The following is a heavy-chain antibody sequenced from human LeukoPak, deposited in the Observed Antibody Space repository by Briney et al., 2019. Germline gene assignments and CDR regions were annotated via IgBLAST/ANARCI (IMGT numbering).Heavy chain of an antibody. Sequence: ASVKVSCTASGFTFTSSAVQWVRQAPGQGLEWMGIINPSGGSTSYAQKSQGRVTMTRDTSTSTVYMELSSLRSEDTAVYYCARVSGYCSGGSCYGLPSHGMDVWGQGTTVTVSS. CDR3: ARVSGYCSGGSCYGLPSHGMDV. CDR1: GFTFTSSA. J-gene: IGHJ6*02. V-gene: IGHV1-46*01. CDR2: INPSGGST. D-gene: IGHD2-15*01.